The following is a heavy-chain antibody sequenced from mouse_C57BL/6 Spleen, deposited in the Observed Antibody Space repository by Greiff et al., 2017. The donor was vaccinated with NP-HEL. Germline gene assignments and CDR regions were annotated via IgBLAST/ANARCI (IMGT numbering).Heavy chain of an antibody. V-gene: IGHV5-4*01. CDR3: AREGGYYYGSSPYWYFDV. CDR1: GFTFSSYA. CDR2: ISDGGSYT. J-gene: IGHJ1*03. Sequence: DVQLVESGGGLVKPGGSLKLSCAASGFTFSSYAMSWVRQTPEKRLEWVATISDGGSYTYYPDNVKGRFTISRDNAKNNLYLQMSHLKSEDTAMYYCAREGGYYYGSSPYWYFDVWGTGTTVTVSS. D-gene: IGHD1-1*01.